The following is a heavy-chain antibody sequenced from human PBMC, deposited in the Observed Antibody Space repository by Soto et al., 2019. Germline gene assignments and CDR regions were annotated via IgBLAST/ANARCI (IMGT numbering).Heavy chain of an antibody. CDR2: INSSSNTI. D-gene: IGHD6-19*01. Sequence: EVQLVESGGGLVQPGGSMRLSCVASGFSFSIYSMNWVRQAPGKGLEWVSYINSSSNTIYYADSVKGRFTVSRDNAKNSLFRQMNSLRTEDTAVYYCARGGSSGYFTNDLLACWGQGTLVTVSS. CDR3: ARGGSSGYFTNDLLAC. V-gene: IGHV3-48*01. CDR1: GFSFSIYS. J-gene: IGHJ4*02.